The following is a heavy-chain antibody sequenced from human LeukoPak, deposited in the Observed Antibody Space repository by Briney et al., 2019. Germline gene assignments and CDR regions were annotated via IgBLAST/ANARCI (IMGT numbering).Heavy chain of an antibody. Sequence: SETLSLTCTVSGGSISGYYWSWIRQPPGKGLEWIGYIYYSGSTKYNPSLKSRVTLSVDTSRNQFSLKLSSVTAADTAVYYCARGGLENGYHSNDGFDIWGQGTMVTVSS. V-gene: IGHV4-59*01. CDR3: ARGGLENGYHSNDGFDI. D-gene: IGHD3-22*01. CDR2: IYYSGST. J-gene: IGHJ3*02. CDR1: GGSISGYY.